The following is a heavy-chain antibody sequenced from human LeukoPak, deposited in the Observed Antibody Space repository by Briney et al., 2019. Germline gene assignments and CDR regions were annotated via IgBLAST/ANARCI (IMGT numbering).Heavy chain of an antibody. CDR1: GFTFSSYS. V-gene: IGHV3-21*01. CDR3: AREDYDSSGSPDI. D-gene: IGHD3-22*01. J-gene: IGHJ3*02. Sequence: GGSLRLSCAASGFTFSSYSMNWVRQAPGKGLEWVSSISSSSSYIYYADSMKGRFTISRDNAKNSLYLQMNSLRAEDTAVYYCAREDYDSSGSPDIWGQGTMVTVSS. CDR2: ISSSSSYI.